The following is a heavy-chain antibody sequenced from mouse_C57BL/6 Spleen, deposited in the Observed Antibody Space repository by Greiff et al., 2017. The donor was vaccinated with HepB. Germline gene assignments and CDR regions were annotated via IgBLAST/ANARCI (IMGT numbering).Heavy chain of an antibody. D-gene: IGHD3-2*02. CDR3: ARSLRQLRLGDY. CDR1: GFSLSTSGMG. Sequence: QVTLKESGPGILQSSQTLSLTCSFSGFSLSTSGMGVSWIRQPSGKGLEWLAHIYWDDDKRYNPSLKSRLTISKATSRNQVFLKINSVDTADTATYYCARSLRQLRLGDYWGQGTSVTVSS. CDR2: IYWDDDK. J-gene: IGHJ4*01. V-gene: IGHV8-12*01.